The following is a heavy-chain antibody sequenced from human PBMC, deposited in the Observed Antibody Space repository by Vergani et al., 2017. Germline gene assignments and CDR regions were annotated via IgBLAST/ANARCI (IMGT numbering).Heavy chain of an antibody. CDR3: ARLYGRDSSGSKYFDY. Sequence: EVQLVQSGAEVKKPGESLKISCQISGYSFTNYWIGLVRQMPGKGLEWMWIIHPADSDTRYSPSFQGQVTISVDKSISTAYRQRSSLRASDSAMYYCARLYGRDSSGSKYFDYWGQGTLVTVSS. CDR1: GYSFTNYW. D-gene: IGHD3-22*01. J-gene: IGHJ4*02. CDR2: IHPADSDT. V-gene: IGHV5-51*01.